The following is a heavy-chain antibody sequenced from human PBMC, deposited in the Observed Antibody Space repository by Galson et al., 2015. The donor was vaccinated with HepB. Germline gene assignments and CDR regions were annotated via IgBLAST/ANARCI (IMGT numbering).Heavy chain of an antibody. J-gene: IGHJ5*02. CDR1: GYTFTGYY. D-gene: IGHD2-2*01. CDR2: INPNSGGT. V-gene: IGHV1-2*04. Sequence: SVKVSCKASGYTFTGYYMHWVRQAPGQGLEWMGWINPNSGGTNYAQKFQGWVTMTRDTSISTAYMELSRLRSDDTAVYYCAREGCSSTSCYAGIGNWFDPWGQGTLVTVSS. CDR3: AREGCSSTSCYAGIGNWFDP.